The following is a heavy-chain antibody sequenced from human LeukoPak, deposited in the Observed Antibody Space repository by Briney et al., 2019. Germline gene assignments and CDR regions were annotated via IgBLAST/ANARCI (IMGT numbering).Heavy chain of an antibody. CDR3: ARGGYSSGWYVLYYFDF. Sequence: GGSLRLSCAASGFTFSDYTMDWVRQAPGKGLEWVSSIIGSSSYIYYADSVKGRFTISRDNAKNSLYLQMKSLRAEDTAVYYCARGGYSSGWYVLYYFDFWGQGSLVTVSS. CDR2: IIGSSSYI. V-gene: IGHV3-21*01. J-gene: IGHJ4*02. CDR1: GFTFSDYT. D-gene: IGHD6-19*01.